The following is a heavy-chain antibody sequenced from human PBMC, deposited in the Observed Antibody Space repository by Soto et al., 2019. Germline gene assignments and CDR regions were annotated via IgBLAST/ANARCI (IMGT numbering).Heavy chain of an antibody. J-gene: IGHJ5*01. Sequence: GGTLRLSCAASGFTFSIYTMNWVRQAPGKGLEWVSFISSSSSYIYYADSVKGRFTISRDNAKNSLYLQMNSLRVEDTAVYYCARDNWFESWGQGTLVTVSS. CDR1: GFTFSIYT. V-gene: IGHV3-21*01. CDR3: ARDNWFES. CDR2: ISSSSSYI.